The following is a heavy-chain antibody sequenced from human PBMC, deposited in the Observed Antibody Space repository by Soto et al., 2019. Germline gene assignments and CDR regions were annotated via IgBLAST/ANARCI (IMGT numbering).Heavy chain of an antibody. V-gene: IGHV1-18*01. D-gene: IGHD6-6*01. CDR2: ISAYNCDT. J-gene: IGHJ6*03. CDR1: GYTFTNYG. CDR3: ARVRQLVAYFYYHMDV. Sequence: QVQLLQAGAEVKKPGASVKVSCKASGYTFTNYGITWVRQAPGQGLAWRGWISAYNCDTHYTQRRQGRGTMTTDTSTSTASMELRGLRSDDTGVYYCARVRQLVAYFYYHMDVWGRGTTFTVSS.